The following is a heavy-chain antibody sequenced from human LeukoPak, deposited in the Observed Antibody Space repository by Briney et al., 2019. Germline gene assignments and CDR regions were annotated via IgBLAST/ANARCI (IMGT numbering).Heavy chain of an antibody. Sequence: GGSLRLSCAASGFTFSSYAMSWVRQAPGKGLEWVSTISNSDGKTYYAESVKGRFAISRDNSKNTLYLQMNSLTAEDTAIYYCAKATGTLGNWDQGTLVTVSS. V-gene: IGHV3-23*01. D-gene: IGHD1-1*01. CDR3: AKATGTLGN. J-gene: IGHJ4*02. CDR1: GFTFSSYA. CDR2: ISNSDGKT.